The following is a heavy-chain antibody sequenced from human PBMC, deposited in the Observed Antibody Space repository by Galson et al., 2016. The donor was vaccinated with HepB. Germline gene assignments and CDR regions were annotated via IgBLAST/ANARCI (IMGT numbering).Heavy chain of an antibody. D-gene: IGHD3-3*01. J-gene: IGHJ4*02. CDR2: FFYNGRT. CDR1: GGSVNSSNFY. V-gene: IGHV4-39*01. CDR3: ARVRVRYFDY. Sequence: ETLSLTCTVSGGSVNSSNFYWAWLRQPPGKGLEWIGSFFYNGRTYYKPSLQSRVAISADMSKNQFSLKLTSVTASDTAIYFCARVRVRYFDYWGQGTLVTVSS.